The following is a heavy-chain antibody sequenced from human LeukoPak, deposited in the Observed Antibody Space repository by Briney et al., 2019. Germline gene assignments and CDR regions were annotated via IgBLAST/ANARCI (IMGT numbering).Heavy chain of an antibody. D-gene: IGHD3-22*01. V-gene: IGHV3-7*01. CDR3: ARAVRYYDSSGHFYY. CDR2: IKQDGSEK. J-gene: IGHJ4*02. Sequence: GGSLRLSCAASGFTFSSYWMSWVRQAPGKGLEWVANIKQDGSEKYYVDSVKGRFTISRDNAKNSLYLQMNSLRAEGTAVYYCARAVRYYDSSGHFYYWGQGTLVTVSS. CDR1: GFTFSSYW.